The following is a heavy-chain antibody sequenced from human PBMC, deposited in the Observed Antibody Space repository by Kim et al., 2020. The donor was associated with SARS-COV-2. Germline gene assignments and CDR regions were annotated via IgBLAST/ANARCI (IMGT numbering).Heavy chain of an antibody. CDR1: GGSISSSSYY. D-gene: IGHD6-19*01. Sequence: SETLSLTCTVSGGSISSSSYYWGWIRQPPGKGLEWIGSIYYSGSTYYNPSLKSRVTISVDTSKNQFSLKLSSVTAADTAVYYCARDGLKLKYSSGWDTPPDYFDYWGQGTLFTVSS. CDR3: ARDGLKLKYSSGWDTPPDYFDY. V-gene: IGHV4-39*07. J-gene: IGHJ4*02. CDR2: IYYSGST.